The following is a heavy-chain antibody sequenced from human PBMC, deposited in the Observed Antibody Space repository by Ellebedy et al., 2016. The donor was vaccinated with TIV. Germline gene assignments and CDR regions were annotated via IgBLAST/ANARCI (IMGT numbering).Heavy chain of an antibody. V-gene: IGHV3-7*01. CDR3: ARLGGSYYRY. D-gene: IGHD1-26*01. J-gene: IGHJ4*02. Sequence: GGSLRLXXAASGFTFSSYWMSWVRQAPGKGLEWVANIKQDGSERYYVDSVKGRFTISRDNAKNSLYLQMNSLRAEDTAVYYCARLGGSYYRYWGQGTLVTVSS. CDR1: GFTFSSYW. CDR2: IKQDGSER.